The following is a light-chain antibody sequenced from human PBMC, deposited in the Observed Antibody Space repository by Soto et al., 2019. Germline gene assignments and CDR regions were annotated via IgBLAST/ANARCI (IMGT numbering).Light chain of an antibody. J-gene: IGKJ3*01. CDR3: QQYGSSPFT. CDR2: GSS. V-gene: IGKV3-20*01. CDR1: QSVSRNY. Sequence: EIVLTQSPGTLSLSPGERATLSCRAGQSVSRNYLAWYQQKPGQAPRLLISGSSIRATGIPKRFSGSASGTNFTLTISGLEPEDFAVFYCQQYGSSPFTFGPGTRWIS.